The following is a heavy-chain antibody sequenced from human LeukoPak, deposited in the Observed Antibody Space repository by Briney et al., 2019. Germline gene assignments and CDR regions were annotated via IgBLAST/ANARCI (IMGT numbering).Heavy chain of an antibody. CDR1: GGSISSSSYY. CDR3: ARGGTDYGDYGSGGIFDY. D-gene: IGHD4-17*01. Sequence: SETLSLTCTVSGGSISSSSYYWGWIRQPPGKGLEWIGSIYYSGSTYYNPSLKSRVTISVDTSKNQFSLKLSSMTAADTAVYYCARGGTDYGDYGSGGIFDYWGQGTLVTVSS. J-gene: IGHJ4*02. CDR2: IYYSGST. V-gene: IGHV4-39*07.